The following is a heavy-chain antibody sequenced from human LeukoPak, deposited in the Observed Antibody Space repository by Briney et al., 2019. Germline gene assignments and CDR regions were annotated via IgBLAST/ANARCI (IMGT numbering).Heavy chain of an antibody. V-gene: IGHV4-34*01. CDR2: INHSGST. Sequence: ASEALSLTCAVYGGSFSGYYWSWIRQPPGKGLEWIGEINHSGSTNYNPSLKSRVTISVDTSKNQFSLKLSSVTAADTAVYYCARDQSSWFDPWGQGTLVTVSS. J-gene: IGHJ5*02. CDR3: ARDQSSWFDP. D-gene: IGHD2-2*01. CDR1: GGSFSGYY.